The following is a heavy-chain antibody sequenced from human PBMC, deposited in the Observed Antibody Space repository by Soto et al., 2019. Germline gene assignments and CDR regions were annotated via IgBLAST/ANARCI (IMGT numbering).Heavy chain of an antibody. V-gene: IGHV3-23*01. CDR1: GFTFSSYA. CDR3: AKDPRGNYDFWSGYPEN. CDR2: ISGSGGST. Sequence: GGSLRLSCAASGFTFSSYAMSWVRQAPGKGLEWVSAISGSGGSTYYADSVKGRFTISRDNSKNTLYLQMNSLRAEDTAVYYCAKDPRGNYDFWSGYPENWGQGTLVTVSS. D-gene: IGHD3-3*01. J-gene: IGHJ4*02.